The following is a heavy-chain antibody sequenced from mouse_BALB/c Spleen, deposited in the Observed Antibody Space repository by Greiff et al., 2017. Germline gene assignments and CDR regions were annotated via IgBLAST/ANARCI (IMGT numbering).Heavy chain of an antibody. CDR1: GFTFSSYG. V-gene: IGHV5-6*01. D-gene: IGHD2-10*01. CDR2: ISSGGSYT. J-gene: IGHJ2*01. CDR3: ARPLLQGYFDY. Sequence: EVKLMESGGDLVKPGGSLKLSCAASGFTFSSYGMSWVRQTPDKRLEWVATISSGGSYTYYPDSVKGRFTISRDNAKNTLYLQMSSLKSEDTAMYYCARPLLQGYFDYWGQGTTLTVSS.